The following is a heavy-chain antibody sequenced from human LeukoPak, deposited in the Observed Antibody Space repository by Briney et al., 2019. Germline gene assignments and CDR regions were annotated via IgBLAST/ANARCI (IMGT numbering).Heavy chain of an antibody. J-gene: IGHJ4*02. CDR2: INQDGSEK. CDR3: AGDPHPPGSDY. Sequence: GGSLRLSCAASGFTFSTYWMSWVRQAPGKGLEWVANINQDGSEKYYVDSVKGRFTISRDNAKNSLYLQMNSLRAEDTAVYYCAGDPHPPGSDYWGQGTLVTVSS. D-gene: IGHD2-15*01. CDR1: GFTFSTYW. V-gene: IGHV3-7*01.